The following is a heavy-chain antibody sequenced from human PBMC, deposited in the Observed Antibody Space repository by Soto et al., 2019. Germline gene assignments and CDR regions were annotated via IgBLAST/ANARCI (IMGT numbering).Heavy chain of an antibody. D-gene: IGHD3-22*01. CDR3: AKGGYYDSSGYSRQNWFDP. CDR1: GFTFSSYA. J-gene: IGHJ5*02. Sequence: GGSLRLSCAASGFTFSSYAMSWVRQAPGKGLEWVSAISGSGGSTYYADSVKGRFTISRDNSKNTLYLQMNSLRAEDTAVYYCAKGGYYDSSGYSRQNWFDPWGQGTLVTVSS. CDR2: ISGSGGST. V-gene: IGHV3-23*01.